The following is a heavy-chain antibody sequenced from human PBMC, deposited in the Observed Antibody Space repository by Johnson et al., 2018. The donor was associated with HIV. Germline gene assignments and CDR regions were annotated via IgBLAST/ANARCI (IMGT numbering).Heavy chain of an antibody. CDR1: GFSVSRIY. J-gene: IGHJ3*02. CDR2: IYSGCST. CDR3: ARSIMGAGPFDI. V-gene: IGHV3-66*01. Sequence: VQLVESGGGLVQPGGSLRLSCAASGFSVSRIYMSWVRQAPGSGLECVSIIYSGCSTYYAHSVKGRFTISRDNSKNTLYLQMNSLRAEDTAVYYCARSIMGAGPFDIWGQGTMVTVSS.